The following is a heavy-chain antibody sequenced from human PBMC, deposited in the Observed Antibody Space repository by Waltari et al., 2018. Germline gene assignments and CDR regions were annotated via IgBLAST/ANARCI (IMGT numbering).Heavy chain of an antibody. D-gene: IGHD3-10*01. V-gene: IGHV1-69*14. CDR2: IIPSFGTA. CDR1: GGTFSSYA. Sequence: QVQLVQSGAEVKKPGSSVKVSCKASGGTFSSYAISWVRQAPGQGLEWMGGIIPSFGTANYAQKFQGRVTITADKSTSTAYMELSSLRSEDTAVYYCAINGGSTRYYYYYMDVWGKGTTVTVSS. J-gene: IGHJ6*03. CDR3: AINGGSTRYYYYYMDV.